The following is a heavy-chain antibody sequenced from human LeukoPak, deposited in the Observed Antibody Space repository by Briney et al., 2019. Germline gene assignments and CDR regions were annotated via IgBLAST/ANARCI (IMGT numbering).Heavy chain of an antibody. J-gene: IGHJ4*02. D-gene: IGHD6-13*01. Sequence: PGGSLRLSCAASGFTFSSYAMSWVRQAPGKGLEWVSAISGSGGSTYYADSVKGRFTISRDNPKNTLYLQMNSLRAEDTAVYYCAKDLHPYSSSWYPPEAFDYWGQGTLVTVSS. CDR1: GFTFSSYA. CDR3: AKDLHPYSSSWYPPEAFDY. CDR2: ISGSGGST. V-gene: IGHV3-23*01.